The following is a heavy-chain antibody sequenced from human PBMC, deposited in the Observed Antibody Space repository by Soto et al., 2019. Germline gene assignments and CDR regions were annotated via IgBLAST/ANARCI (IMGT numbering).Heavy chain of an antibody. CDR1: GFTFSSYG. D-gene: IGHD1-1*01. CDR3: ARERVRTGTGYSFDY. Sequence: GGSLRLSCAASGFTFSSYGMHWVRQAPGKGLEWVAVIWYDGSNKYYADSVKGRFTISRDNSKNTLYLQMNSLRAEDTAVYYCARERVRTGTGYSFDYWGPGPLVTVSS. V-gene: IGHV3-33*01. J-gene: IGHJ4*02. CDR2: IWYDGSNK.